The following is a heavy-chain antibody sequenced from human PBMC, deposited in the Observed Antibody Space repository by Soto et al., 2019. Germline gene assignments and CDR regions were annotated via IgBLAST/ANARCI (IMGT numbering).Heavy chain of an antibody. CDR2: IIPIFGTA. J-gene: IGHJ6*02. Sequence: QVQLVQSGAEVKKPGSSVKVSCKASGGTFSSYAISWVRQAPGQGLEWMGGIIPIFGTANYAQKFQGRVTITADESTSTAYMELSSLRSKDTAVYYCASPREKYSSSSRVGDYYYYGMDVWGQGTTVTVSS. V-gene: IGHV1-69*01. D-gene: IGHD6-6*01. CDR1: GGTFSSYA. CDR3: ASPREKYSSSSRVGDYYYYGMDV.